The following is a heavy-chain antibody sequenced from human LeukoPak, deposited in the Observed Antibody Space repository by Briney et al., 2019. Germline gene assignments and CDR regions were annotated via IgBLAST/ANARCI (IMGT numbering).Heavy chain of an antibody. J-gene: IGHJ4*02. D-gene: IGHD3-10*01. V-gene: IGHV3-48*03. CDR2: ISSSGSTI. CDR1: GFTFSSYE. Sequence: GGSLRLSCAASGFTFSSYEMNWVRQAPGKGLEWVSYISSSGSTIYYADSVKGRFTISRDNAKNSLYLQMNSLRAEDAAVYYCARARLTYYYGSGSYSRGGLDYWGQGTLVTVSS. CDR3: ARARLTYYYGSGSYSRGGLDY.